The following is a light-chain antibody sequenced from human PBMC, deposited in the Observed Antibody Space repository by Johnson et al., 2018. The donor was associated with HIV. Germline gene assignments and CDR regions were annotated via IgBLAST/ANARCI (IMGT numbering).Light chain of an antibody. J-gene: IGLJ1*01. CDR2: ENN. V-gene: IGLV1-51*02. CDR3: GTWDSRLSAGGS. Sequence: QSVLTQPPSVSAAPGQKVTISCSGSSSNIGNNYVSWYQQLPGTAPKLLMYENNKRPSGIPARFSGSKSGTSATLGITRLKPGDAAEYYCGTWDSRLSAGGSFGTGTKVTVL. CDR1: SSNIGNNY.